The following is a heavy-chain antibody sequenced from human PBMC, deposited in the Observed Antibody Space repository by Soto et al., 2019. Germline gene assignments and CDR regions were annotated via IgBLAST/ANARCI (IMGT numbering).Heavy chain of an antibody. CDR1: GYTFTNYA. CDR3: AKRGADDYFDY. CDR2: INAGNGNT. J-gene: IGHJ4*02. V-gene: IGHV1-3*05. Sequence: QVHLVQSGAEEKKPGASVKVSCKASGYTFTNYAMHWVRQAPGQGLEWMGWINAGNGNTKYSQKFQGRVTITRDTSGSTAYMELSSLRSEDTALYYCAKRGADDYFDYWGQGTLVTVSS. D-gene: IGHD3-16*01.